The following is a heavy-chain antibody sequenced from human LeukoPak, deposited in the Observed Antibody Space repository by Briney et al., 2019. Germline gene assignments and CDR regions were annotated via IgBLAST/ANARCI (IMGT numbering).Heavy chain of an antibody. J-gene: IGHJ4*02. CDR1: GGTFSSYT. V-gene: IGHV1-18*01. D-gene: IGHD3-10*01. CDR3: ARGPATNYYGSGSSDY. Sequence: ASVKVSCKASGGTFSSYTINWVRQAPGQGLEWMGWISAYNGNTDYAQRLQGRVTMTTDTSTSTAYMELRSLRSDDTAVYYCARGPATNYYGSGSSDYWGQGTLVTVSS. CDR2: ISAYNGNT.